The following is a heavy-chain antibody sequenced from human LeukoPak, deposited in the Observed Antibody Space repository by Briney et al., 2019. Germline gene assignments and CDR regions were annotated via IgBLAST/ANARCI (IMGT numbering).Heavy chain of an antibody. D-gene: IGHD4-11*01. CDR3: ARDVYSNLYQLYYYYMDV. J-gene: IGHJ6*03. Sequence: SETLSLTCTVSGGSISSGSYYWSWIRQPAGKGLEWIGRIYTSGSTNYNPSLKSRVTVSVDTSKNQFSLKLSSVTAADTAVYYCARDVYSNLYQLYYYYMDVWGKGTTVTVSS. CDR1: GGSISSGSYY. V-gene: IGHV4-61*02. CDR2: IYTSGST.